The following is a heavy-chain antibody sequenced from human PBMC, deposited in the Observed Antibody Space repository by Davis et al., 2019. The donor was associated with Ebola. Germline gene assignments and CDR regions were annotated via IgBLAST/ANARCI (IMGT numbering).Heavy chain of an antibody. CDR1: GFTFSSYS. Sequence: GGSLRLSCAASGFTFSSYSMNWVRQAPGKGLEWVSSISSSSSYIYYADSVKGRFTISRDNAKNSLYLQMNSLRADDKAVYYCARDLPYYCSGGSCNSGLGLFDYWGQGTLVTVSS. D-gene: IGHD2-15*01. J-gene: IGHJ4*02. V-gene: IGHV3-21*01. CDR2: ISSSSSYI. CDR3: ARDLPYYCSGGSCNSGLGLFDY.